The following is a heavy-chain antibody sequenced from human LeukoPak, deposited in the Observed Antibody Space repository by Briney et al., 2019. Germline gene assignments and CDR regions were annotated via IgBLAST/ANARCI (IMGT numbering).Heavy chain of an antibody. CDR3: ARGESGYDQRPDY. V-gene: IGHV4-34*01. Sequence: PSETLSLTCAVSGGSFSGYYWSWIRQPPGKGLEWVGDINQSGSTNYNPSLKSRDTKSVDTAKTQFSLKLSAVTGEDTAVYYCARGESGYDQRPDYWGQGTLGTVSS. J-gene: IGHJ4*02. CDR1: GGSFSGYY. D-gene: IGHD5-12*01. CDR2: INQSGST.